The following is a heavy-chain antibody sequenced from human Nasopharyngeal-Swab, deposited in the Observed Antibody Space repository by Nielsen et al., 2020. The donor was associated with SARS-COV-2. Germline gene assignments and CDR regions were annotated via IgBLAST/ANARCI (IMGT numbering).Heavy chain of an antibody. CDR1: GGSSTRYY. D-gene: IGHD3-22*01. J-gene: IGHJ4*02. CDR3: ARQGVPIRGWFKDYDRTAYEY. CDR2: ITPTGTT. Sequence: SEPLSLPSAVYGGSSTRYYWSWIRQSPGKGLEWIGAITPTGTTNSTPSLNSRVTISLDTSTNPFSLKVTSVTAADTAVYYCARQGVPIRGWFKDYDRTAYEYWGQGTLVTVSS. V-gene: IGHV4-34*01.